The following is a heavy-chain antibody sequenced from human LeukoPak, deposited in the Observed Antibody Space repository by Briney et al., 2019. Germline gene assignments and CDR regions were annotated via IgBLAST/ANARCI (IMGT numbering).Heavy chain of an antibody. CDR3: ARLLHDSRGYYYFDY. CDR2: IHYSGST. J-gene: IGHJ4*02. V-gene: IGHV4-39*01. CDR1: GGSISSSNYY. Sequence: SETLSLTCTVSGGSISSSNYYWGWIRQPPGKGLEWMRSIHYSGSTYNNPSLKSRVTMSVDTSKSQFSLKVSSVTAADTAVYYCARLLHDSRGYYYFDYWGQGTLVIVSS. D-gene: IGHD3-22*01.